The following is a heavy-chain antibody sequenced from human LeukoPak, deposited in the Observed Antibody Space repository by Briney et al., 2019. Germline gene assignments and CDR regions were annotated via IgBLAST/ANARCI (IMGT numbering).Heavy chain of an antibody. D-gene: IGHD2-2*01. CDR2: IYYSGST. Sequence: SETLSLTCTVSGGSISSYYWSWIRQPPGKGLEWIGYIYYSGSTNYNPSLKSRVTISVDTSKNQFSLKLSSVTAADTAVYYCARVVPPYYGMDVWGQGTTVTVSS. V-gene: IGHV4-59*08. CDR1: GGSISSYY. CDR3: ARVVPPYYGMDV. J-gene: IGHJ6*02.